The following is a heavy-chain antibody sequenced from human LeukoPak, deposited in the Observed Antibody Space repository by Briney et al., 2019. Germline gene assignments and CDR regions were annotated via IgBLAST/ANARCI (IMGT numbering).Heavy chain of an antibody. J-gene: IGHJ6*02. D-gene: IGHD3-22*01. V-gene: IGHV3-30*18. CDR2: ISYDGSNK. Sequence: GGSLRLSCAASGFTFSSYGMHWVRQAPGKGLEWVAAISYDGSNKYYADSVKGRFTISRDNSKNTLYLQMNSLRAEDTAVYYCAKDRRMIVVVKHYGMDVWGQGTTVTVSS. CDR3: AKDRRMIVVVKHYGMDV. CDR1: GFTFSSYG.